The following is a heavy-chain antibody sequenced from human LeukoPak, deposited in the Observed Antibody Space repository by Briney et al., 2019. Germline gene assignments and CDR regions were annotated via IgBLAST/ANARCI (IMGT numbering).Heavy chain of an antibody. CDR3: ARHDEPIMEWELPPFDAFDI. CDR2: IYPGDSDT. V-gene: IGHV5-51*01. D-gene: IGHD1-26*01. J-gene: IGHJ3*02. CDR1: GYSFTSYW. Sequence: GESLKISCKGSGYSFTSYWIGWVRQMPGKGLEWMGIIYPGDSDTRYSPSFQGQVTISADKSISTAYLQWSSLKASDTAMYYCARHDEPIMEWELPPFDAFDIWGQGTMVTVSS.